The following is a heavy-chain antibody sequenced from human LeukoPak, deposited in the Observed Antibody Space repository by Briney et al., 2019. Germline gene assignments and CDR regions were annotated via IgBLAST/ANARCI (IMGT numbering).Heavy chain of an antibody. J-gene: IGHJ5*02. V-gene: IGHV4-38-2*02. CDR1: GGSISSYY. CDR3: ARVPGVYYDRLTGYGSGWFDP. Sequence: SETLSLTCTVSGGSISSYYWGWVRQPPGKGLEWIGTVYHSGSTYYNPSLRSRVTISVETSKNQFSLKVRSMTAADTAVYYCARVPGVYYDRLTGYGSGWFDPWGQGTLVTVSS. D-gene: IGHD3-9*01. CDR2: VYHSGST.